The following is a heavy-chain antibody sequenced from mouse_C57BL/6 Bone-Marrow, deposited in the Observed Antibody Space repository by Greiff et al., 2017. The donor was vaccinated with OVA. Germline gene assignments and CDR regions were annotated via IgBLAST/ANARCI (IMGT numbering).Heavy chain of an antibody. CDR3: TRYDGLFAY. D-gene: IGHD2-3*01. Sequence: QVQLQQSGAELVRPGASVTLSCKASGYTFTDYEMHWVKQTPVHGLEWIGAIDPETGGTAYNQKFKGKAILTADKSSSTAYMELRSLTSEDSAVYYCTRYDGLFAYWGQGTTLTVSS. CDR2: IDPETGGT. CDR1: GYTFTDYE. J-gene: IGHJ2*01. V-gene: IGHV1-15*01.